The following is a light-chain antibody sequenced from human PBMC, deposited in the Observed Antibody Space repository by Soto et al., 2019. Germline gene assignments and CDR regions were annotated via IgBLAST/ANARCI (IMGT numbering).Light chain of an antibody. CDR3: QQYNSYSIT. CDR1: QSISSW. CDR2: DAS. J-gene: IGKJ5*01. V-gene: IGKV1-5*01. Sequence: DIQMTQSPSTLSASVGDRVTITCRASQSISSWLAWYQQKPGKAPKLLIYDASSLASGVPSRFSGSGSGTEFPLTISSLQPDDFATYYCQQYNSYSITFGQGTKLEIK.